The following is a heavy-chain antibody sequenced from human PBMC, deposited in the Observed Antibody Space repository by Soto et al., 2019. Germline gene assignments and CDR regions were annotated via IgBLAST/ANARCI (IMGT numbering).Heavy chain of an antibody. J-gene: IGHJ5*02. CDR1: GYSFTGFY. V-gene: IGHV1-2*02. CDR2: INPNNGVT. D-gene: IGHD6-19*01. CDR3: AKDRVGIAVRSYWFDP. Sequence: ASVKVSCKASGYSFTGFYIYWVRQAPGQGLDWMGWINPNNGVTTYAQKFQGRVTMTRDTSISTAYMELPRLTSNDTAVYYCAKDRVGIAVRSYWFDPWGQGTLVTVSS.